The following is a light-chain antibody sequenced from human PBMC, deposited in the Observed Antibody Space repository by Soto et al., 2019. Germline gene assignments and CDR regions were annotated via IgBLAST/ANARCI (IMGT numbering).Light chain of an antibody. CDR1: ESVTRN. V-gene: IGKV3-15*01. CDR2: HAS. Sequence: IVLTQSPFILSVSPGETATLSCRASESVTRNLAWYQHTPGQAPRLLVFHASVRATGIPDRFSGSGSGTEFSLTISNLRSEDFAVYFCQQYNDWPPITFGQGTRLEIK. J-gene: IGKJ5*01. CDR3: QQYNDWPPIT.